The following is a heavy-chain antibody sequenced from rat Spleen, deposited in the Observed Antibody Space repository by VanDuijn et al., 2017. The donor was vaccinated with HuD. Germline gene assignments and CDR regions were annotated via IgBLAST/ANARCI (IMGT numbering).Heavy chain of an antibody. CDR1: GFTFSNYD. Sequence: EVQLVESGGGLVQPGRSLKLSCAASGFTFSNYDMAWVRQAPTKGLEWVASISTSGGSTYYRDSVKGRFTISRDNAKSTLYLQMNSLRSEDTATYYCTTSTTVVTGYFDFWGPGTMVTVSS. CDR2: ISTSGGST. J-gene: IGHJ1*01. V-gene: IGHV5-27*01. CDR3: TTSTTVVTGYFDF. D-gene: IGHD1-1*01.